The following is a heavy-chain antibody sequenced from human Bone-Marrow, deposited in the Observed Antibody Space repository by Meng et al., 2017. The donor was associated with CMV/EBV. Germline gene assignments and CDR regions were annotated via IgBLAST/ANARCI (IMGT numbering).Heavy chain of an antibody. V-gene: IGHV1-18*01. CDR3: ARESNYIVPILAKYYYYGMDV. J-gene: IGHJ6*02. Sequence: ASVNVSLKLFGYTFPSYGISWVRQATGQGLEWMGWISAYNGNTNYAQKLQGRVTMTTDTSTSTAYMELRSLRSDDTAVYYCARESNYIVPILAKYYYYGMDVWGQGTTVTV. CDR2: ISAYNGNT. D-gene: IGHD1-7*01. CDR1: GYTFPSYG.